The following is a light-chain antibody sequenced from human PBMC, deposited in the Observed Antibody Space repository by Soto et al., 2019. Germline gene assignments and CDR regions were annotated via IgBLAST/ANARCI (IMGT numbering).Light chain of an antibody. J-gene: IGKJ1*01. CDR1: EAIANF. Sequence: DIQMTQTPAAMSASVGDRVTITCRASEAIANFLAWFQQELGKVPKSLIYEASKLQSGVPARFSGSGSGTEFTLTISSLPSEDFELYYCQQYNDWPPTFGQGTKVDIK. CDR3: QQYNDWPPT. CDR2: EAS. V-gene: IGKV1-17*03.